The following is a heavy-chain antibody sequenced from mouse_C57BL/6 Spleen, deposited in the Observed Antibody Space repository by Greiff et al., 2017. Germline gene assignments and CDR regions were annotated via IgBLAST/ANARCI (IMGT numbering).Heavy chain of an antibody. J-gene: IGHJ1*03. V-gene: IGHV1-82*01. CDR2: IYPGDGDT. CDR3: ARGSNSWYFDV. CDR1: GYAFSSSW. Sequence: QVQLQQSGPELVKPGASVKISCKASGYAFSSSWMNWVKQRPGKGLEWIGRIYPGDGDTNYNGTFKGKATLTADKSSSTAYMQLSSLTSEDSAVYFCARGSNSWYFDVWGTGTTVTVSS. D-gene: IGHD2-5*01.